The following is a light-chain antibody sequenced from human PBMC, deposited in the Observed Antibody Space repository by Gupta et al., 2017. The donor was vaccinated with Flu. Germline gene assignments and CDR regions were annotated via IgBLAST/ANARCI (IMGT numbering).Light chain of an antibody. CDR1: SSDVGGYNF. Sequence: QSALTQPASVSGSPGQSITISCTGTSSDVGGYNFVSWYQHHPDKAPKLMIYEVNNRPSGVSNRLSGSKSDNTASLTISGLQADDEADYYSSSYSSTLGYVFGTGTKVSVL. CDR3: SSYSSTLGYV. V-gene: IGLV2-14*01. J-gene: IGLJ1*01. CDR2: EVN.